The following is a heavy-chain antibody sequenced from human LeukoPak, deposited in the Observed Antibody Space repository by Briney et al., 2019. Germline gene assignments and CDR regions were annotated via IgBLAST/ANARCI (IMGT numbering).Heavy chain of an antibody. Sequence: PGGSLRLSCAASGFTFSSYAMHWVRQAPGKGLEYVSAISSNGGSTYYANSVKGRFTISRDNSKNTLYLQMGSLRAEDMAVYYCARDEQLGDYYYYYMDVWGKGTTVTVSS. CDR2: ISSNGGST. CDR3: ARDEQLGDYYYYYMDV. V-gene: IGHV3-64*01. CDR1: GFTFSSYA. J-gene: IGHJ6*03. D-gene: IGHD6-6*01.